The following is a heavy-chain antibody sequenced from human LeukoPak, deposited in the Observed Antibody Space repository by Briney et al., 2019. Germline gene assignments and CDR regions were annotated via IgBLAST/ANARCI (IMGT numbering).Heavy chain of an antibody. CDR1: GFSFRKYL. Sequence: GGSLSHSCAASGFSFRKYLMHWVRQAPGKGLVWISTISGSGTGTYYADSVKGRFTISRDNSKNTLYLQMNSLRAEDTAAYYCAKGHRHCTSDNCNPPVDHWGHGTLVTVSS. CDR3: AKGHRHCTSDNCNPPVDH. V-gene: IGHV3-23*01. J-gene: IGHJ4*01. D-gene: IGHD2-8*02. CDR2: ISGSGTGT.